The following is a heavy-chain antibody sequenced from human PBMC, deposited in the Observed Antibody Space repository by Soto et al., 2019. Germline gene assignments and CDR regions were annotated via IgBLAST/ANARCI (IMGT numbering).Heavy chain of an antibody. CDR3: AIAVAGTHGMDV. D-gene: IGHD6-19*01. CDR1: GGTFSSYT. V-gene: IGHV1-69*02. J-gene: IGHJ6*02. Sequence: QVQLVQSGAEVKKPGSSVKVSCKASGGTFSSYTISWVRQAPGQGLEWMGRIIPILGIANYAQKFQGRVTISADKSTSTANMELSSLRSEDTAVYSCAIAVAGTHGMDVWGQGTTVTVSS. CDR2: IIPILGIA.